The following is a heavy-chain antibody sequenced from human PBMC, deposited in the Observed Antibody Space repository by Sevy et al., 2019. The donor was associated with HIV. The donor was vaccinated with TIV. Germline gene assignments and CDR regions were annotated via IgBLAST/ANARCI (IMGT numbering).Heavy chain of an antibody. D-gene: IGHD3-16*01. CDR1: GFSFSSYG. Sequence: GGSLRLSCAASGFSFSSYGMHWVRQAPGKGLEWMSYIQYDGSNKDYADSVKGRFTISRVNSKNKLYLQMNSLRVEDTAVFYCVKEGGGGGGDHWGQGTLVTVSS. J-gene: IGHJ4*02. CDR3: VKEGGGGGGDH. V-gene: IGHV3-30*02. CDR2: IQYDGSNK.